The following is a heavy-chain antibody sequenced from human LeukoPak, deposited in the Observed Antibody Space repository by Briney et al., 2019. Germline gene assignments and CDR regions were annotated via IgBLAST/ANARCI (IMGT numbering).Heavy chain of an antibody. CDR1: GFSFSSYA. V-gene: IGHV3-23*01. CDR2: LSGSGGSI. D-gene: IGHD2-8*01. Sequence: GGSLRLSCAASGFSFSSYAMSWVRQAPGKGLEWVSTLSGSGGSIYYADSVKGRFIISRDNSKTTLYLQMNSLRAEDTAVYYCAKVSGYCTNGVCYTHDYWGQGTLVTVSS. CDR3: AKVSGYCTNGVCYTHDY. J-gene: IGHJ4*02.